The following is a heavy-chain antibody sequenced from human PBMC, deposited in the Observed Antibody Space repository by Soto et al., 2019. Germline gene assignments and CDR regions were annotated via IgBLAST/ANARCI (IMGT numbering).Heavy chain of an antibody. CDR3: ARESPSGLGFDY. D-gene: IGHD6-19*01. CDR2: INPNSGGT. V-gene: IGHV1-2*04. Sequence: QVQLVQSGAEVKKPGASVKVSCKASGYTFTGYYMHWVRQAPGQGLEWMGWINPNSGGTNYAQKFQGWVTMTRDTSIGTAYMELGRLGSDDTAVYYCARESPSGLGFDYWGQGTLVTVSS. CDR1: GYTFTGYY. J-gene: IGHJ4*02.